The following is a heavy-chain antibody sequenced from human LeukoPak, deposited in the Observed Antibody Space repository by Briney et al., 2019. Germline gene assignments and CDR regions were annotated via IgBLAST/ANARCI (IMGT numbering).Heavy chain of an antibody. CDR1: GFTFSSYA. D-gene: IGHD6-19*01. CDR2: ISGSGANT. CDR3: AMVRGSTAVAGPFDY. Sequence: GGSLRLSCAASGFTFSSYAMGWVRQAPGKGLEWVSVISGSGANTYYADSVKGRFTISRDNSKDTLYLQMISLRAEDTAVYYCAMVRGSTAVAGPFDYWGQGTLVTVSS. J-gene: IGHJ4*02. V-gene: IGHV3-23*01.